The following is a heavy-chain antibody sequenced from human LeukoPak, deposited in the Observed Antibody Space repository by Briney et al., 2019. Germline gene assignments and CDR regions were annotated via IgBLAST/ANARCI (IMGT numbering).Heavy chain of an antibody. V-gene: IGHV4-39*01. Sequence: SETLSLTCTVSGVSISSSYSYWGWIRQPPGMGLEWIGSIYYTGNTYYNPSLKSRVTISVDTSKNQFSLKLSSVTAADTAVYYCASVRRGFGESSKYYAYYYMGVWGKGTTVTISS. CDR3: ASVRRGFGESSKYYAYYYMGV. CDR1: GVSISSSYSY. J-gene: IGHJ6*03. CDR2: IYYTGNT. D-gene: IGHD3-10*01.